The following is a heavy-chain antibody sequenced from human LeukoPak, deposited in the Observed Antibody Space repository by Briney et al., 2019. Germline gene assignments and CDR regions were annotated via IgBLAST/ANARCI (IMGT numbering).Heavy chain of an antibody. Sequence: SETLSLTCTVSGGSISSYYWSWIRQPPGKGLEWIGYIYNSGSTNYNPSLKGRVTISVDTSKNQFSLKLTSVTAADTAVYYCARDRHCSGGSCYQGVFDYWGQGTLVTVSS. J-gene: IGHJ4*02. CDR3: ARDRHCSGGSCYQGVFDY. V-gene: IGHV4-59*01. CDR1: GGSISSYY. CDR2: IYNSGST. D-gene: IGHD2-15*01.